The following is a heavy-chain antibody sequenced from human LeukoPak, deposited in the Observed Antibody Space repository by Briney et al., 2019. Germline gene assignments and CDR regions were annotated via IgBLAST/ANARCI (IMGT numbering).Heavy chain of an antibody. CDR2: IYYSGST. CDR1: GGSISSSSYY. Sequence: PSETLSLTCTVSGGSISSSSYYWGWIRQPPGKGLEWIGSIYYSGSTYYNPSLKSRVTISVDTSKNQFSLKLSSVTAADTAVYYCARVVVVAATRGYYYYYMDVWGKGTTVTVSS. J-gene: IGHJ6*03. D-gene: IGHD2-15*01. CDR3: ARVVVVAATRGYYYYYMDV. V-gene: IGHV4-39*07.